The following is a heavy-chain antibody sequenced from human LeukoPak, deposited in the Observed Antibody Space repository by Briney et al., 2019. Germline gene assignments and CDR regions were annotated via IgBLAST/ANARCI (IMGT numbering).Heavy chain of an antibody. D-gene: IGHD6-19*01. J-gene: IGHJ4*02. CDR1: GYTFTGYY. CDR2: INPNSGGT. CDR3: ARHLAVAGNQFYFDY. V-gene: IGHV1-2*02. Sequence: ASVKVSFKASGYTFTGYYMHWVRQAPGQGLEWMGWINPNSGGTNYAQKFQGRVTMTRDTSISTAYMELSRLRSDDTAMYYCARHLAVAGNQFYFDYWGQGTLVTVSS.